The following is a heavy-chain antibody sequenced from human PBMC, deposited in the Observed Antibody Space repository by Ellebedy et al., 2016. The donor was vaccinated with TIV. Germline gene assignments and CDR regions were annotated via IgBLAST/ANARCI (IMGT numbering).Heavy chain of an antibody. CDR3: ARDRDYGDYGVFDY. CDR1: GFTFSDYY. J-gene: IGHJ4*02. Sequence: GESLKISXAASGFTFSDYYMSWIRQAPGKGLEWVSYISSSSSYTNYADSVKGRFTISRDNAKNSLYLQMNSLRAEDTAVYYCARDRDYGDYGVFDYWGQGTLVTVSS. V-gene: IGHV3-11*05. D-gene: IGHD4-17*01. CDR2: ISSSSSYT.